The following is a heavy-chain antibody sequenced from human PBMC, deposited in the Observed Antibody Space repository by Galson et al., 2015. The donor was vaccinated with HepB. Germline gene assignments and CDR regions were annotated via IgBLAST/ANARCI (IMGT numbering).Heavy chain of an antibody. CDR2: IDPSDSYT. D-gene: IGHD2-2*01. J-gene: IGHJ5*02. CDR1: GYSFTSYW. V-gene: IGHV5-10-1*01. Sequence: QSGAEVKKPGESLRISCKGSGYSFTSYWISWVRQMPGKGLEWMGRIDPSDSYTNYSPSFQGHVTISADKSISTAYLQWSSLKASDTAMYYCARQGGVPAALNWFDPWGQGTLVTVSS. CDR3: ARQGGVPAALNWFDP.